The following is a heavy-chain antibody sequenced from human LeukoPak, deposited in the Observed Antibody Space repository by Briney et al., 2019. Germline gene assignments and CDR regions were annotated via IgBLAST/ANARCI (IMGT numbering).Heavy chain of an antibody. CDR1: GGSIISYH. CDR2: IYTGGTT. V-gene: IGHV4-4*07. J-gene: IGHJ4*02. D-gene: IGHD2-2*01. CDR3: AREDSAAYCTSTSCYGFDH. Sequence: SETLSLTCTVSGGSIISYHWSWIRQPAGKGLEWIGRIYTGGTTNYNPSLNSRVTISVDKSKSRFSLKLSSVTAADTAMYYCAREDSAAYCTSTSCYGFDHWGQGILVTVSS.